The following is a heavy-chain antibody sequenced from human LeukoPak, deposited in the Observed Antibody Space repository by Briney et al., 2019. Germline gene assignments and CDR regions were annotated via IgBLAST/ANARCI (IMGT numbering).Heavy chain of an antibody. CDR1: GYSFTGYF. V-gene: IGHV1-2*02. CDR3: ATDPTQSYFDLLHDYYYYAMDV. J-gene: IGHJ6*02. D-gene: IGHD3-9*01. CDR2: INPNTGGT. Sequence: VASVKVSCKASGYSFTGYFIHWVRQAPGQGPEWMGWINPNTGGTNYAQKFQGRVSMTRDTSSSTAYMELSRLRSDDTAIYYCATDPTQSYFDLLHDYYYYAMDVWGQGTSVTVSS.